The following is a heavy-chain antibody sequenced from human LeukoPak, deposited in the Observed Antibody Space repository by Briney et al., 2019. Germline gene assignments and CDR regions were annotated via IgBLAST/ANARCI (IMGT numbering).Heavy chain of an antibody. CDR3: ARLGYSSGWYGGDAFDI. CDR2: ISSSSSTI. J-gene: IGHJ3*02. CDR1: GFTFSSYS. V-gene: IGHV3-48*01. D-gene: IGHD6-19*01. Sequence: GGSLRLSCAASGFTFSSYSMNWARQAPGKGLEWVSYISSSSSTIYYADSVKGRFTISRDNAKNSLYLQMNSLRAEDTAVYYCARLGYSSGWYGGDAFDIWGQGTMVTVSS.